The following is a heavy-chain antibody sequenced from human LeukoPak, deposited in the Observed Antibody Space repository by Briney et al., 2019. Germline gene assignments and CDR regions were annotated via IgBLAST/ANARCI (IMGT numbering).Heavy chain of an antibody. CDR2: ISSSTNTT. D-gene: IGHD3-22*01. V-gene: IGHV3-48*01. J-gene: IGHJ2*01. CDR3: AKNRRGNRESSGSAFDL. CDR1: GFTFSDYN. Sequence: GGSLRLSCAGSGFTFSDYNMNWVRQAPGEGLEWVSYISSSTNTTYHGDSVKGRFTISRDNAKNSVYLQMNSLRAEDTAVYYCAKNRRGNRESSGSAFDLWGRGTLVTVSS.